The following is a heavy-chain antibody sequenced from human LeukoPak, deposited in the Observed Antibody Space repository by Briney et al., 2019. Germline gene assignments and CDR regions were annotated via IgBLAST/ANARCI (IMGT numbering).Heavy chain of an antibody. CDR3: ARDRTTVTTLDY. Sequence: PGGSLRLSCAASGFTFSSYEMNWVRQAPGKGLEWVSYISGSGSTIYYADSVKGRFTISRDNAKNSLYLQMNSLRAEDTAVYYCARDRTTVTTLDYWGQGTLVTVSS. V-gene: IGHV3-48*03. J-gene: IGHJ4*02. D-gene: IGHD4-11*01. CDR2: ISGSGSTI. CDR1: GFTFSSYE.